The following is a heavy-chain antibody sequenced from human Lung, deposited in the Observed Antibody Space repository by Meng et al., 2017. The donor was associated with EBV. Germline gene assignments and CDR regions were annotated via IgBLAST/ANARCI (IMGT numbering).Heavy chain of an antibody. CDR3: SFTES. V-gene: IGHV3-30*03. Sequence: VRRVGYGGGVVQPGGSLRLSCAASGFTFSSYGMHWVRQAPGKGLEWVAVISYDGSNKYYADSVKGRFTISRDNSKNTLYLQMNSLRAEDTAVYYCSFTESWGQGTLVTVSS. CDR1: GFTFSSYG. D-gene: IGHD1-14*01. CDR2: ISYDGSNK. J-gene: IGHJ4*02.